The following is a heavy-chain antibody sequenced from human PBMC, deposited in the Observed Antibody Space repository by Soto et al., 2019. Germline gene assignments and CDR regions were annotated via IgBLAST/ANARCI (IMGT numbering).Heavy chain of an antibody. D-gene: IGHD3-22*01. Sequence: EVQLVESGGGLVKPGGSVRLSCAASGFTFSNAWMSWVRQAPGKGLEWVGRIKSKTDGGTTDYAAPVKGRFTISRDDSKHTLYLQMNSLKTEDTAVYYCTTDTPYYYDSSGYLGPYYFDYWGQGTLVTVSS. V-gene: IGHV3-15*01. CDR2: IKSKTDGGTT. CDR1: GFTFSNAW. CDR3: TTDTPYYYDSSGYLGPYYFDY. J-gene: IGHJ4*02.